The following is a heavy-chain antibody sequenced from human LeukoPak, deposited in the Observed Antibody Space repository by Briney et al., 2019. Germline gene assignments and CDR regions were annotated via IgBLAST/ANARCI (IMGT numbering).Heavy chain of an antibody. D-gene: IGHD6-6*01. CDR3: ARDGGIAARQVDY. CDR1: GYTFTGYY. CDR2: INPNSGGT. J-gene: IGHJ4*02. V-gene: IGHV1-2*06. Sequence: ASVKVSCKASGYTFTGYYMHWVRRAPGQGLEWMGRINPNSGGTSYAQKFQGRVTMTRDTSISTAYMELSRLRSDDTAVYYCARDGGIAARQVDYWGQGTLVTVSS.